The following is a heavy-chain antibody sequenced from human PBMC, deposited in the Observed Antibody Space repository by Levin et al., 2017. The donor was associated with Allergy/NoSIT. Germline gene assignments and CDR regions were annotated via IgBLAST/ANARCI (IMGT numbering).Heavy chain of an antibody. CDR2: IFHRGTT. J-gene: IGHJ4*02. CDR1: GYSISNGYD. V-gene: IGHV4-38-2*02. CDR3: ARENGLAAPGAKYLDS. Sequence: KASETLSLTCTISGYSISNGYDWGWIRQPPGKGLEWIGNIFHRGTTYYNPSLQSRVTISVDTSKNQISLKLRSVTAADTAVYYCARENGLAAPGAKYLDSWGQGTLVTVSS. D-gene: IGHD6-25*01.